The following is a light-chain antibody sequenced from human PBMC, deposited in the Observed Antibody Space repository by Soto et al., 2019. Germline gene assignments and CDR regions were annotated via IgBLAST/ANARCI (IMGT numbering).Light chain of an antibody. CDR1: QRVSSSY. Sequence: EIVLTQSPGPLSFSPGERATISCRASQRVSSSYLAWYQQKPGQAPRLLIYGASSRATGIPDRFSGSGSGTDFTLTISSLEPEDFAVYFCHRYGSTPPFTFGQGTKVEI. V-gene: IGKV3-20*01. CDR2: GAS. J-gene: IGKJ2*01. CDR3: HRYGSTPPFT.